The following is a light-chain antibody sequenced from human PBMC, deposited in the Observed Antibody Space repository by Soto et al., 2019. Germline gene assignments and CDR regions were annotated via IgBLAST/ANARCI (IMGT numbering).Light chain of an antibody. Sequence: EIVLTQSPGTLSLSPGESATLSCRASQSISSSFFAWYQHKPGQAPRLLIYGTSNRATGIPDRFSGSGSGTDFTLTISRLEPEDFAVYYCQQYGISPFTFGPGTKVDIK. J-gene: IGKJ3*01. CDR1: QSISSSF. V-gene: IGKV3-20*01. CDR3: QQYGISPFT. CDR2: GTS.